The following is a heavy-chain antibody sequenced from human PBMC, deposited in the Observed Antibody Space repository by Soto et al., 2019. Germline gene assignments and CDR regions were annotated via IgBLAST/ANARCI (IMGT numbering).Heavy chain of an antibody. V-gene: IGHV5-10-1*01. CDR2: IDPSDSYT. Sequence: PGESLKISCKGSGYSFTSYWISWVRQMPGKGLEWMGRIDPSDSYTNYSPSFQGHVTISADKSISTAYLQWSGLKASDTAMYYCAVPQDPGDGYNSYWGQGTLVTVSS. J-gene: IGHJ4*02. CDR1: GYSFTSYW. CDR3: AVPQDPGDGYNSY. D-gene: IGHD5-12*01.